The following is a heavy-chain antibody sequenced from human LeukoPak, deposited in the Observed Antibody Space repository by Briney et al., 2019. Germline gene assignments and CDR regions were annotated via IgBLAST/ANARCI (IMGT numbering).Heavy chain of an antibody. CDR1: GGSISSSSYY. Sequence: PSETLSLTCTVSGGSISSSSYYWGWIRQPPGKGLEWIGSIYYSGSTYYNPSLKSRVTISVDTSKNQFSLKLSSVTAAVTAVFYCARRGRDGYSDPFDYWGQGTLVTVSS. CDR3: ARRGRDGYSDPFDY. CDR2: IYYSGST. D-gene: IGHD5-24*01. V-gene: IGHV4-39*01. J-gene: IGHJ4*02.